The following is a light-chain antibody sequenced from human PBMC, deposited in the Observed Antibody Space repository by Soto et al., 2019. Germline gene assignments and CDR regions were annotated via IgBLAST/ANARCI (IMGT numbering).Light chain of an antibody. CDR1: QSVNTY. V-gene: IGKV1-39*01. Sequence: DIQMTQSPSSLSASVGDRVTITCRASQSVNTYLHWYQQKAGQAPKLLIYAASNLQSGVPSRFSGSGSGTDFTLTISSLQPEDFATYYCLQNYNYPRTFGQGTRLEIK. CDR3: LQNYNYPRT. J-gene: IGKJ5*01. CDR2: AAS.